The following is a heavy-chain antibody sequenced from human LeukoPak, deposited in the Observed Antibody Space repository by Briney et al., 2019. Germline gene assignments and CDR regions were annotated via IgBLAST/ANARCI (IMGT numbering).Heavy chain of an antibody. CDR1: GYTFTSYA. D-gene: IGHD1-1*01. CDR3: ARFSVFTVGTGVDY. Sequence: ASVKVSCKASGYTFTSYAMHWVRQAPGQSLEWMGWINAGNGNTKYSQKFQGRVTITRDTSASTAYMELSSLRSEDTAAYYCARFSVFTVGTGVDYWGQGTLVTVSS. CDR2: INAGNGNT. V-gene: IGHV1-3*01. J-gene: IGHJ4*02.